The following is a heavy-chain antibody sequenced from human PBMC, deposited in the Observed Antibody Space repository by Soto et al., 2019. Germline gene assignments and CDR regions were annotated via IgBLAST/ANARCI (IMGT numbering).Heavy chain of an antibody. J-gene: IGHJ4*02. Sequence: GASVKVSCKASGYTFTNYGISWVRQAPGQGLEWMGWISTYNGNTNYARKFQGRVTMTTDTSTSTAYMELRSLRSDDTAVYYCARGRRPSTVTPPTTWGQGTLVTVSS. D-gene: IGHD4-17*01. CDR1: GYTFTNYG. CDR3: ARGRRPSTVTPPTT. CDR2: ISTYNGNT. V-gene: IGHV1-18*01.